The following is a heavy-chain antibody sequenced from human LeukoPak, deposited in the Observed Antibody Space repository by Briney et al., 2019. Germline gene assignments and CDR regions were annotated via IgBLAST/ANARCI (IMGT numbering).Heavy chain of an antibody. CDR1: GFTFSTYA. J-gene: IGHJ4*01. V-gene: IGHV3-23*01. D-gene: IGHD6-13*01. CDR3: AKKGSSSWQLYFDC. Sequence: GGSLRLSCAASGFTFSTYAMSWVRQVPGKGLEWVSTMRSSGDLTYYADSVKGRFTISRDNSRNTLHLQMNSLRAEDTAVYYCAKKGSSSWQLYFDCWGQGTLVTVSS. CDR2: MRSSGDLT.